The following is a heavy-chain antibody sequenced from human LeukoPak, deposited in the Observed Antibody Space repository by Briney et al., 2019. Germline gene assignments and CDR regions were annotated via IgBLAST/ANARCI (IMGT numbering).Heavy chain of an antibody. CDR1: GGSISPYY. V-gene: IGHV4-59*01. CDR2: ISYSGST. CDR3: ARAGSYRLTTTL. Sequence: SETLSLTCAVSGGSISPYYWMWIRQPPGKGLEWIGYISYSGSTGFNPSLKSRVTISLDTSTNQVSLKLRSVTAADTAVYYCARAGSYRLTTTLWGQGTLVTVSS. J-gene: IGHJ4*02. D-gene: IGHD4-17*01.